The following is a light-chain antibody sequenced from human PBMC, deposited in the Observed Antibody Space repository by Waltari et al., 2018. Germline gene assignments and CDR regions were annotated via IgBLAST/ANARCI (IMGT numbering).Light chain of an antibody. CDR1: KLGDKY. Sequence: SYELTQPPSVSVSPGQTASITCSGDKLGDKYACWYQQKPGKSPVLVIYQDTKRPSGIPARFSGSNSGNTATLTISGAQAMDEADYYCQAWDSSIFWVFGGGTKLTVL. CDR2: QDT. CDR3: QAWDSSIFWV. V-gene: IGLV3-1*01. J-gene: IGLJ3*02.